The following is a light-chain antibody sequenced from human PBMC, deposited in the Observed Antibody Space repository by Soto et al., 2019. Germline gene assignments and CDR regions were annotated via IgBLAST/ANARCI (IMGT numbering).Light chain of an antibody. CDR3: CSYAGSDTYVV. J-gene: IGLJ2*01. CDR1: SSEVGSYNL. CDR2: EVS. V-gene: IGLV2-23*02. Sequence: QSALTQPASVSGSPGQSITISCTGTSSEVGSYNLVSWYQQHSGKAPKYMIYEVSKRPSGVSNRFSGSKSGNTASLTISGLQAEDEADYYCCSYAGSDTYVVFGGGTKLTVL.